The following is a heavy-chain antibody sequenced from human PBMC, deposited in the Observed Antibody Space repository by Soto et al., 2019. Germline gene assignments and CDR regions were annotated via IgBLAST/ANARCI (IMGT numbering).Heavy chain of an antibody. V-gene: IGHV3-30-3*01. Sequence: QVQLVESGGGVVQPGRSLRLSCAASGFTFSSYAMHWVRQAPGKGLEWVAVISYDGSNKYYADSVKGRFTISRDNSKNTLYLQMNSLRAEDTAVYYCARDVKRVRYYYGMDVWGQGTTVTVSS. D-gene: IGHD6-25*01. CDR2: ISYDGSNK. CDR1: GFTFSSYA. J-gene: IGHJ6*02. CDR3: ARDVKRVRYYYGMDV.